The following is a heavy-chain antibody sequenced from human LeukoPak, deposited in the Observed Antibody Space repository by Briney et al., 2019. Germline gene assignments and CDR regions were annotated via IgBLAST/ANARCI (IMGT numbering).Heavy chain of an antibody. CDR3: ARDPMVRGVMGY. V-gene: IGHV4-34*01. D-gene: IGHD3-10*01. J-gene: IGHJ4*02. Sequence: SSETLSLTCAVYGGSFSGYYWSWIRQPPGKGLEWIGEINHSGSTNYNPSLKSRVTISVDTSKNQFSLKLSSVTAADTAVYYCARDPMVRGVMGYWGQGTLVTVSS. CDR1: GGSFSGYY. CDR2: INHSGST.